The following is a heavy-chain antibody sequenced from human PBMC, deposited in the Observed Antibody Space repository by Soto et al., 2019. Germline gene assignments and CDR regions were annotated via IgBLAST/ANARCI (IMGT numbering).Heavy chain of an antibody. D-gene: IGHD3-3*01. CDR1: GFTFSSYG. V-gene: IGHV3-30*18. CDR2: ISYDGSNK. Sequence: SGGSLRLSCAASGFTFSSYGMHWVRQAPGKGLEWVAVISYDGSNKYYADSVKGRFTISRDNSKNTLYLQMNSLRAEDTAVYYCAKPHYDFWSGSGPYYYYGMDVWGQGTTVTVSS. CDR3: AKPHYDFWSGSGPYYYYGMDV. J-gene: IGHJ6*02.